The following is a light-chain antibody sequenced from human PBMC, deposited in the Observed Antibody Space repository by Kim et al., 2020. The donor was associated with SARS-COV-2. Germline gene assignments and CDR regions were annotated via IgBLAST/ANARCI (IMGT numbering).Light chain of an antibody. CDR3: QQYYDTPFT. J-gene: IGKJ2*01. CDR1: QSVLYSSDNKNY. Sequence: ATISCKSSQSVLYSSDNKNYLAWYQQKPGQPPKLLIYWASTRESGVPDRFSGSASGTEFTLTITSLQAVDVAVYYCQQYYDTPFTFGQGTKVDIK. V-gene: IGKV4-1*01. CDR2: WAS.